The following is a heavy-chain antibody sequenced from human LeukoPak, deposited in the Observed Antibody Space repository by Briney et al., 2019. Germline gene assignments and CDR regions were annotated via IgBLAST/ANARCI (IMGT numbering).Heavy chain of an antibody. D-gene: IGHD1-26*01. CDR3: ARRVGATDQNWFDP. Sequence: ASVKVSCKASGYTFTSYGISWVRQAPGQGLEWMGWISACNGNTNYAQKLQGRVTMTTDTSTSTAYMELRSLRSDDTAVYYCARRVGATDQNWFDPWGQGTLVTVSS. V-gene: IGHV1-18*01. J-gene: IGHJ5*02. CDR1: GYTFTSYG. CDR2: ISACNGNT.